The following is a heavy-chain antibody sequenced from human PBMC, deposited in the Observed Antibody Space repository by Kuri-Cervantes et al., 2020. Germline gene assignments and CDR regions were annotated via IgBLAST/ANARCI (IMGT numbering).Heavy chain of an antibody. V-gene: IGHV2-5*08. J-gene: IGHJ6*03. D-gene: IGHD6-19*01. CDR1: GFSLNTGGMC. Sequence: SGPTLVKPTQTLTLTCTFSGFSLNTGGMCVTWVRQPPGKALEWLALIYWDDDKRYSPSLKSRLTITKDTSKNQVVLTMTNMDPVDTATYYCARSPGIAVAGTFLSYYYLDVWGKGTTVTVSS. CDR2: IYWDDDK. CDR3: ARSPGIAVAGTFLSYYYLDV.